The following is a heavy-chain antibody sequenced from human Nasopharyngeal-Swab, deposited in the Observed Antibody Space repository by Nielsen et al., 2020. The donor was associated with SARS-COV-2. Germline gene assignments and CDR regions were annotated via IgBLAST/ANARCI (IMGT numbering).Heavy chain of an antibody. Sequence: SETLSLTCTVSGGSISSSSYYWGWIRQPPGKGLEWIGSIYYSGSTYYNPSLKSRVTISVDTSKNQFSLKLSSVTAADTAVYYCARVGGYPIVYFDYWGQGTLVTVSS. CDR2: IYYSGST. D-gene: IGHD5-12*01. V-gene: IGHV4-39*07. CDR1: GGSISSSSYY. J-gene: IGHJ4*02. CDR3: ARVGGYPIVYFDY.